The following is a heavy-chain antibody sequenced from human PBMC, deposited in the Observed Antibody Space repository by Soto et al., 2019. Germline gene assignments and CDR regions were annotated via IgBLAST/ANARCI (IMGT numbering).Heavy chain of an antibody. Sequence: GGSLRLSCAASGFTFSNAWMNWVRQAPGKGLEWVGRIKSKTDGGTTDYAAPVKGRFTISRDDSKNTLYLQMNSLKTEDTAVYNCTTDSERWYSGKVSYYYGMDVWGQGTTVTVSS. CDR3: TTDSERWYSGKVSYYYGMDV. CDR1: GFTFSNAW. J-gene: IGHJ6*02. CDR2: IKSKTDGGTT. V-gene: IGHV3-15*07. D-gene: IGHD6-13*01.